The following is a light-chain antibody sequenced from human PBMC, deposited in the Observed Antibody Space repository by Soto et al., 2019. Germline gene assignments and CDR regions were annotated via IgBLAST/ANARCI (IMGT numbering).Light chain of an antibody. Sequence: EIVLTQSPGTLSLSPGARATLSCRANQSVSSSYLAWYKHKPGQAPRLLIYGASSRATGIPDRFSGSGTGTDFALTISGLEPEDSAVYWCQQYSTSPWTFGQGTKVEIK. CDR1: QSVSSSY. J-gene: IGKJ1*01. CDR2: GAS. V-gene: IGKV3-20*01. CDR3: QQYSTSPWT.